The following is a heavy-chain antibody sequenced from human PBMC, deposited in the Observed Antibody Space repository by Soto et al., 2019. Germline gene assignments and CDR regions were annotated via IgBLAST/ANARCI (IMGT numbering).Heavy chain of an antibody. CDR1: GGSFSGYY. J-gene: IGHJ6*02. CDR3: ARGPKGAFGGVIVPLEYYGMDV. Sequence: SETLSLTCAVYGGSFSGYYWSWIRQPPGKGLEWIGEINHSGSTNYNPSLKSRVTISVDTSKNQFSLKLSSVTAADTAVYYCARGPKGAFGGVIVPLEYYGMDVWGQGTTVTVSS. CDR2: INHSGST. V-gene: IGHV4-34*01. D-gene: IGHD3-16*02.